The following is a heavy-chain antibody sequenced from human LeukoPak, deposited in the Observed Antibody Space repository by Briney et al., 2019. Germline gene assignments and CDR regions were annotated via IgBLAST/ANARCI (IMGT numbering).Heavy chain of an antibody. CDR2: ISDSGDST. Sequence: GGSLRLSCAASGFTFSSYAMNWVRQAPGKGLEWVSAISDSGDSTIYPDSVKGRFTISRDNSKNMLYLQMNSLRAEDTAVYYCAKGLGGIYPRSRVLDMWGQGTMVTVCS. D-gene: IGHD3-16*01. CDR1: GFTFSSYA. V-gene: IGHV3-23*01. CDR3: AKGLGGIYPRSRVLDM. J-gene: IGHJ3*02.